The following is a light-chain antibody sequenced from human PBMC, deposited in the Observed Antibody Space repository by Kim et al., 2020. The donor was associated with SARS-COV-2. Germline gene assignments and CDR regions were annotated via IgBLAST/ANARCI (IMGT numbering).Light chain of an antibody. J-gene: IGKJ2*03. Sequence: EIVLTQSPGTLSLSPGEIATLSCRASQTVSDNFLAWYQQKPGQAPRLLVYRASSRATGITDRFSGGGSGTDFTLTINRLEPEDSAIYYCQQYGRSPLYSFGRGTKLEI. CDR3: QQYGRSPLYS. CDR1: QTVSDNF. CDR2: RAS. V-gene: IGKV3-20*01.